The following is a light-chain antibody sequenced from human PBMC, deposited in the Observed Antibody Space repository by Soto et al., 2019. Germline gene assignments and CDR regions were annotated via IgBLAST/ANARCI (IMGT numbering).Light chain of an antibody. Sequence: QSALTQPASVSGSPGQSITIACAGTMRDVGAYNLVSWYQQHPGRAPQLIIYEVRNRPSGISFRFSGSKSGNTASLTISGLQAEDEADYYCSSYTSKSSLIFGGGTKLTVL. V-gene: IGLV2-14*01. CDR1: MRDVGAYNL. CDR3: SSYTSKSSLI. J-gene: IGLJ2*01. CDR2: EVR.